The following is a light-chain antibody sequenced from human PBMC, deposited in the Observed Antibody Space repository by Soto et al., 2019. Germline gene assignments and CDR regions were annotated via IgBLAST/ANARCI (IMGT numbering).Light chain of an antibody. V-gene: IGLV2-14*01. Sequence: QSVLTQPASVSGSPGHSITISCTGTSSDVGGYNYVSWYQQHPGKAPKLMIYDVSNRPSGVSNRFSGSKSGNTASLTISGLQAEDEADYYCSSYTSSSPHVFGTGTKSPS. J-gene: IGLJ1*01. CDR1: SSDVGGYNY. CDR3: SSYTSSSPHV. CDR2: DVS.